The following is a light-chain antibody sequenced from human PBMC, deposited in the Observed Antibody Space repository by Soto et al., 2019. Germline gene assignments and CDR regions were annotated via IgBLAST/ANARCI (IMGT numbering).Light chain of an antibody. CDR1: SSNIGNNY. V-gene: IGLV1-51*01. Sequence: QSVLTQPPSVSAAPGQKVTISCSGSSSNIGNNYVSWYQQLSGTAPKLLIYDNNKRPSGISDRFSGSKSGTSATLGITGLQTGDEADYYCGTWDSSLSGVVFGGGTQLTV. J-gene: IGLJ3*02. CDR3: GTWDSSLSGVV. CDR2: DNN.